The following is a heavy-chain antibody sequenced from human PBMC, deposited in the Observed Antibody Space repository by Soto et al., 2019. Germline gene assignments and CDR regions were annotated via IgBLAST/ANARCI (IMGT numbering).Heavy chain of an antibody. Sequence: SETLSLTCAVYGGSFSGYYWSWIRQPPGKGLEWIGEINHSGGTNYNPSLKSRVTISVDTSKNQFSLKLSSVTAADTAVYYCSRTYYDNIGGSYRNNWFDPWGQGTLVTVSS. D-gene: IGHD3-16*02. CDR1: GGSFSGYY. J-gene: IGHJ5*02. CDR3: SRTYYDNIGGSYRNNWFDP. CDR2: INHSGGT. V-gene: IGHV4-34*01.